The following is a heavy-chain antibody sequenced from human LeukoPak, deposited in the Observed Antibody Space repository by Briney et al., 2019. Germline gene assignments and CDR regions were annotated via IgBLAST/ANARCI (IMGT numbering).Heavy chain of an antibody. CDR1: GYTFTSYD. J-gene: IGHJ3*02. CDR2: MNPNSGNT. Sequence: ASVKVSCKASGYTFTSYDINWVRQATGQGLEWMGWMNPNSGNTGYAQKFQGRVTMTRNTSISTAYMELSSLRSEDTAVYYCARGGAAAGQLAFDIWGQGTMVTVSS. D-gene: IGHD6-13*01. V-gene: IGHV1-8*01. CDR3: ARGGAAAGQLAFDI.